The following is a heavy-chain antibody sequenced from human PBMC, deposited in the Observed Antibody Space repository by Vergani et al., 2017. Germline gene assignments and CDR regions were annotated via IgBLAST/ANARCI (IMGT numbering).Heavy chain of an antibody. J-gene: IGHJ4*02. V-gene: IGHV4-39*07. CDR2: IYYSGSP. Sequence: QLQLQESGPGLVKPSETLSLTCTVSGGSISSSSYYWGWIRQPPGKGLEWIGSIYYSGSPYYNPSLKSRVTISVDTSKNQFSLKLSSVTAADTAVYYCARDPITPGYCSGGSCRLAGEDYWGQGTLVTVSS. CDR1: GGSISSSSYY. CDR3: ARDPITPGYCSGGSCRLAGEDY. D-gene: IGHD2-15*01.